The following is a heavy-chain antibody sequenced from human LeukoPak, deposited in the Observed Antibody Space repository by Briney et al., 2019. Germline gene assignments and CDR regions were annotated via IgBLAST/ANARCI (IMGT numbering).Heavy chain of an antibody. D-gene: IGHD6-13*01. V-gene: IGHV3-7*03. CDR1: GFTFSSYA. CDR2: IKEDGSER. CDR3: ARGDSSSSGFDP. Sequence: GGSLRLSCAASGFTFSSYAMTWVRQAPGKGLEWVASIKEDGSERQYVDSVKGRFSISRDNTKGSLFLQLNSLRAEDTAVYYCARGDSSSSGFDPWGQGTLVTVSS. J-gene: IGHJ5*02.